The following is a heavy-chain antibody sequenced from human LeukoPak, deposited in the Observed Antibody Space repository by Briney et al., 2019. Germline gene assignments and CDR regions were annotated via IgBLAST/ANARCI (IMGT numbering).Heavy chain of an antibody. CDR1: GGTFSSYA. Sequence: GASVKVSCKASGGTFSSYAISWVRQAPGQGLEWMGGIIPIFGTANYAQKFQGRVTITADESTSTAYMEPSSLRSEDTAVYYCARDSYGYLRGNFDYWGQGTLVTVSS. V-gene: IGHV1-69*01. J-gene: IGHJ4*02. CDR3: ARDSYGYLRGNFDY. D-gene: IGHD5-18*01. CDR2: IIPIFGTA.